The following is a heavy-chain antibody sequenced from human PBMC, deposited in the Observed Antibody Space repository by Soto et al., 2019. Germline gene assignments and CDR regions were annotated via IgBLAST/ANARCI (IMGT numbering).Heavy chain of an antibody. CDR3: ARGLRTGNYGMDV. CDR1: GGTFDNYA. J-gene: IGHJ6*02. V-gene: IGHV1-69*13. D-gene: IGHD2-15*01. CDR2: VIPMSETV. Sequence: GASVKVSCKASGGTFDNYAVSWVRQAPGQGLEWMGGVIPMSETVNYAQRFQGRLTIAADESTSTAYMELTSLTSADTAIYFCARGLRTGNYGMDVWGQGTTVTVSS.